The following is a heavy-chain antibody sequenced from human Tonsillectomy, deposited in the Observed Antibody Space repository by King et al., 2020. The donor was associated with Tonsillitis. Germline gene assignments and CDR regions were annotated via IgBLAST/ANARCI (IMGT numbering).Heavy chain of an antibody. Sequence: EVQLVESGGGLVHPGGSLRLSCAASGFTFSSYWMSWVRQAPGKGLEWVATIKQYGTEKYYLDSVKGRFTISRDNAKNSLYLQMNSLRAEDTAVYYCASYYDGSGYTDAFDIWGQGTMVTVSS. J-gene: IGHJ3*02. CDR1: GFTFSSYW. D-gene: IGHD3-22*01. CDR2: IKQYGTEK. CDR3: ASYYDGSGYTDAFDI. V-gene: IGHV3-7*03.